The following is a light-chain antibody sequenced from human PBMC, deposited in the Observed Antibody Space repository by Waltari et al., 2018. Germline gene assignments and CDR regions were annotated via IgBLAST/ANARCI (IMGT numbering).Light chain of an antibody. V-gene: IGKV3-20*01. CDR3: QKYGTLPAT. CDR1: QSVSRT. J-gene: IGKJ1*01. CDR2: DAS. Sequence: EIVLTQSPGTLSLSPGERATLSCRASQSVSRTLAWYQQKPGQAPRLLIYDASTWAAGIPDRFSGIGAGTDFSLNISRLAPEDSAVYYCQKYGTLPATFGQGTKVQIK.